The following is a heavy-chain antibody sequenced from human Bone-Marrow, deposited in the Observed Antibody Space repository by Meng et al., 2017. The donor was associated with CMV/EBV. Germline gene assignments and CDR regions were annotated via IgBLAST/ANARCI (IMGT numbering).Heavy chain of an antibody. CDR1: GFTFSSYD. CDR2: IGTAGDT. CDR3: AKDTGAGPAAMNFDP. Sequence: GGSLRLSCAASGFTFSSYDMHWVRQATGKGLEWVSAIGTAGDTYYPGSVKGRFTISRENAKNSLYLQMNSLRAGDTAVYYCAKDTGAGPAAMNFDPWGQGTLVTVSS. D-gene: IGHD2-2*01. V-gene: IGHV3-13*01. J-gene: IGHJ5*02.